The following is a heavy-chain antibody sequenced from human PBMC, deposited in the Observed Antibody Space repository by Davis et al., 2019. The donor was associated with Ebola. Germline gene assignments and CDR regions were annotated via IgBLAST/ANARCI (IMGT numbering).Heavy chain of an antibody. CDR3: ARGTSLARNFDN. CDR1: GYTFTSYW. CDR2: IYPGDSDT. D-gene: IGHD3-3*02. V-gene: IGHV5-51*01. Sequence: GESLKISCKGSGYTFTSYWIAWVRQMPGKGLEWMGIIYPGDSDTKYSPSFQGQVTLSSDKSFSTAYLQWSSLKASDTAMYYCARGTSLARNFDNWGQGTLVTVSS. J-gene: IGHJ4*02.